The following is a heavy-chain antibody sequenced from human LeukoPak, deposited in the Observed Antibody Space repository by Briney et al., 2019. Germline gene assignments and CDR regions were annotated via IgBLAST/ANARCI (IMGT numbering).Heavy chain of an antibody. D-gene: IGHD2/OR15-2a*01. CDR2: INSDGTTI. J-gene: IGHJ4*02. CDR1: GFTFSTSW. CDR3: ARAGYYRFDY. V-gene: IGHV3-74*01. Sequence: GGSLRLSCAASGFTFSTSWMHWVRQAPGKGLVWVSRINSDGTTINYADSVKGRFTISRDNAKGTLYLQMNSLRAEDTAVYYCARAGYYRFDYWGQGTLATVSS.